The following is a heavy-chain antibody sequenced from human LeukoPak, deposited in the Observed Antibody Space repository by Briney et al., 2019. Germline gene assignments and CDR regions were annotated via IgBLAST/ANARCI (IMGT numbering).Heavy chain of an antibody. Sequence: GRSLRLSCAASGFTFSSYAMHWVRQAPGKGLEWVAVISYDGSNKYYADSVKGRFTISRDNSKNTLYLQMNSLRAEDTAVYYCARDLSYRMVRGVMGYWGQGTLVTVSS. D-gene: IGHD3-10*01. J-gene: IGHJ4*02. CDR2: ISYDGSNK. CDR3: ARDLSYRMVRGVMGY. V-gene: IGHV3-30-3*01. CDR1: GFTFSSYA.